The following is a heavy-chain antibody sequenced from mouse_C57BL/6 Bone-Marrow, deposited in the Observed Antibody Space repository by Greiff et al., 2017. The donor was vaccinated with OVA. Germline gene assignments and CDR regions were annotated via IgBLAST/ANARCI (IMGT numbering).Heavy chain of an antibody. CDR3: ERHEIYGNYFDY. CDR2: ISSGGSYT. V-gene: IGHV5-6*01. CDR1: GFTFSSYG. D-gene: IGHD2-1*01. Sequence: EVKVVESGGDLVKPGGSLKLSCAASGFTFSSYGMSWVRQTPDKRLEWVATISSGGSYTYYPDSVKGRFTISRDNTKNTLYLQMSSLNSEDTAMYYCERHEIYGNYFDYWGQGTTLTVSS. J-gene: IGHJ2*01.